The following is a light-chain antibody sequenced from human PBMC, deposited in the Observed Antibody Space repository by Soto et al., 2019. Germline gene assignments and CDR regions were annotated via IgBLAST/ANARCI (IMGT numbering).Light chain of an antibody. CDR2: AAS. Sequence: DIQLTQSPSSLSASVGDRVTITCRASQSVTTYLNWYQQKPGKAPKLLISAASSLRDGVPSRFSGSGSGTVFTLTINSLHPEDFATYYCQPSFSDPPLSFGGGTRVEVK. CDR1: QSVTTY. V-gene: IGKV1-39*01. J-gene: IGKJ4*01. CDR3: QPSFSDPPLS.